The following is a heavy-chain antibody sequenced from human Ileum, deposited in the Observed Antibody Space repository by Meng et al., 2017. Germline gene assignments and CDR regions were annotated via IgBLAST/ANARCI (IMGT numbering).Heavy chain of an antibody. V-gene: IGHV3-11*01. CDR3: AKSPRGIDFDD. CDR1: GFNFSDFY. CDR2: ISAIGNT. J-gene: IGHJ4*02. Sequence: QVQLVESGGALVKPGGSLRLSCAASGFNFSDFYTGWVRQARGKGLEFIAYISAIGNTYFADSFLGRVTVSRDSAQKVLYLQMTRMRAEDTAVYYCAKSPRGIDFDDWGQGILVTVSS. D-gene: IGHD3-10*01.